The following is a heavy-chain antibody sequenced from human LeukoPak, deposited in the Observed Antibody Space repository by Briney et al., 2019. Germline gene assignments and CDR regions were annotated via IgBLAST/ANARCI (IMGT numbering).Heavy chain of an antibody. V-gene: IGHV3-21*01. J-gene: IGHJ4*02. CDR1: GFTFSNYG. CDR2: ISSSSSYI. D-gene: IGHD3-16*01. CDR3: ARVIETVWDFDY. Sequence: GGSLRLSCAASGFTFSNYGMHWVRQAPGKGLEWVSSISSSSSYIYYADSVKGRFTISRDNAKNSLYLQMNSLRAEDTAVYYCARVIETVWDFDYWGQGTLVTVSS.